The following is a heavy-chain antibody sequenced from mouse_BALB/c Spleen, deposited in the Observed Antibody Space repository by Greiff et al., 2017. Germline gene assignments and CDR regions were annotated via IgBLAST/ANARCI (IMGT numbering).Heavy chain of an antibody. J-gene: IGHJ4*01. CDR1: GYTFTSYW. V-gene: IGHV1S81*02. CDR3: ARGGNYAMDY. Sequence: VQLQQPGAELVKPGASVKLSCKASGYTFTSYWMHWVKQRPGQGLEWIGEINPSNGRTNYNEKFKSKATLTVDKSSSTAYMQLSSLTSEDSAVYYCARGGNYAMDYWGQGTSVTVSS. CDR2: INPSNGRT.